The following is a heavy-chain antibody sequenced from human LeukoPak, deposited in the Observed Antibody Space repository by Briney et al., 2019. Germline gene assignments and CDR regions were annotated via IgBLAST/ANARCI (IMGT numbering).Heavy chain of an antibody. CDR2: ITSSSSYI. CDR1: GFTFSSYS. J-gene: IGHJ4*02. V-gene: IGHV3-21*01. CDR3: ARSLDGYNDY. Sequence: GGSLRLSCAGSGFTFSSYSMTWVRQAPGKGLEWVSSITSSSSYIYYSDSVKGRFTISRDNAKKSVYLQMNNLRAEDTAVYYCARSLDGYNDYWGQGTLVTVSS. D-gene: IGHD5-24*01.